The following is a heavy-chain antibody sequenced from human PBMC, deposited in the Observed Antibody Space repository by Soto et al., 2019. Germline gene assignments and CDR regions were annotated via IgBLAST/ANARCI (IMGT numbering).Heavy chain of an antibody. Sequence: EVQLVESGGGLVQPGGSLRLSCVASGFTFRNFWMGWLRQTPEKGLEWVANIKPDGSEKYYVDSVKGRFTISRDNAKNSLYLHMNSLRAEDTAVYYCARENYFDYWGQGTLVTVSS. CDR1: GFTFRNFW. J-gene: IGHJ4*02. CDR3: ARENYFDY. V-gene: IGHV3-7*04. CDR2: IKPDGSEK.